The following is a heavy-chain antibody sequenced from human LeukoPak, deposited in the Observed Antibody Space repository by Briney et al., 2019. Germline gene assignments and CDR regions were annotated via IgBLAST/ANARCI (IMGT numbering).Heavy chain of an antibody. CDR1: GGSFSGYY. Sequence: SETLSLTCAVYGGSFSGYYWSWIRQPPGKGLEWIGEINHSGSTNYNPSLKSRVTISVDTSKNQFSLKLSSVTAADTAVYYCARDSPYYYGSGSVTYYMDVWGKGTTVTISS. D-gene: IGHD3-10*01. CDR3: ARDSPYYYGSGSVTYYMDV. V-gene: IGHV4-34*01. CDR2: INHSGST. J-gene: IGHJ6*03.